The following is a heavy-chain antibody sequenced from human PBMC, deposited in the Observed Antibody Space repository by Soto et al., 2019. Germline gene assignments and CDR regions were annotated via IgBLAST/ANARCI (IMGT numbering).Heavy chain of an antibody. Sequence: QVQLVESGGGVVQPGRSLRLSCAASGFTFSSYGMHWVRQAPGKGLEWVAVISYDGSNKYYADSVKGRFTISRDNSKNALYLKMNSLRAEDTAVYYWAKGGIVGASKNFNYFDYWGQGTLVTVSS. J-gene: IGHJ4*02. V-gene: IGHV3-30*18. CDR3: AKGGIVGASKNFNYFDY. CDR2: ISYDGSNK. D-gene: IGHD1-26*01. CDR1: GFTFSSYG.